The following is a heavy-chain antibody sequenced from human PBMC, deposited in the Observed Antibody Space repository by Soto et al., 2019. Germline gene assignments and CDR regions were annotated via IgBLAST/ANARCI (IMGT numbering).Heavy chain of an antibody. Sequence: VQLVESGGGVVQPGRSLRLSCAASGFTFSSYGMHWVRQAPGKGLEWVAVISYDGSNKYYADSVKGRFTISRDNSKNTLYLQMNSLRAEDTAVYYCAKDRGALVPAADPFDYWGQGTLVTVSS. D-gene: IGHD2-2*01. CDR3: AKDRGALVPAADPFDY. V-gene: IGHV3-30*18. CDR2: ISYDGSNK. J-gene: IGHJ4*02. CDR1: GFTFSSYG.